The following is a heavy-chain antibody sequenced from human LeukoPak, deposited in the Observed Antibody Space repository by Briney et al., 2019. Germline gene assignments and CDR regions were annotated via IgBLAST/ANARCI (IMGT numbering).Heavy chain of an antibody. CDR3: ARHSLSGGIDY. J-gene: IGHJ4*02. Sequence: SETLSLTFTVSGGSFSTNTYYWGWIRQPPGKGLEWIENIYFSGTSRYNPSLRSRVTISVDTSKNQFSLKLSSVTAADTAVYFCARHSLSGGIDYWGQGILVTVSS. V-gene: IGHV4-39*01. CDR2: IYFSGTS. CDR1: GGSFSTNTYY. D-gene: IGHD3-16*01.